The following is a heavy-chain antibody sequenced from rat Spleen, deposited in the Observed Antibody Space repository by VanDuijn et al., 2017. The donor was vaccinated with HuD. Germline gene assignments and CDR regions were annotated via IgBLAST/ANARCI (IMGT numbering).Heavy chain of an antibody. CDR1: GFSLSSYS. CDR3: TRWKYTTDWFAY. V-gene: IGHV2-63*01. D-gene: IGHD1-6*01. Sequence: QVQLKESGPGLVQPSQTLSLTCTVSGFSLSSYSLHWVRQPPGKGLEWMGRVTYKGDTSYNSALKSRLSISRDTSKNQVFLKLSSLQADDTGTHYCTRWKYTTDWFAYWGQGTLVTVSS. CDR2: VTYKGDT. J-gene: IGHJ3*01.